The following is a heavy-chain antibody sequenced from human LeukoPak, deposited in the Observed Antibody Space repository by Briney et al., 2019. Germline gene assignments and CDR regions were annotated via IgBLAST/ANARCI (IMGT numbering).Heavy chain of an antibody. V-gene: IGHV3-7*01. CDR3: ARDPDSDNAWGWFDP. CDR2: INGDGSEE. J-gene: IGHJ5*02. CDR1: GFTFSRTW. Sequence: GGSLRLSCAASGFTFSRTWMSWVRQAPGKGLEWVANINGDGSEEYHLDSVKGRFTISRSNARNSLYLQMNSLRAEDTAVYYCARDPDSDNAWGWFDPWGQGAVVTVSS. D-gene: IGHD3-16*01.